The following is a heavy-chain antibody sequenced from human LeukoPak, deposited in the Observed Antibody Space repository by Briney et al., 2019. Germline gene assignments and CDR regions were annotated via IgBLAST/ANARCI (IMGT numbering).Heavy chain of an antibody. Sequence: PGGSLRLSCTASGFTLGDFYMSWFRQAPGKGLEWVSYIRNIGSRRHHADSVKGRFTVSRDNAKNALYLQMNSLRAEDTAVYYCARESTTMVRGVIINYYYYYMDVWGKGTTVTVSS. CDR3: ARESTTMVRGVIINYYYYYMDV. D-gene: IGHD3-10*01. CDR1: GFTLGDFY. J-gene: IGHJ6*03. V-gene: IGHV3-11*04. CDR2: IRNIGSRR.